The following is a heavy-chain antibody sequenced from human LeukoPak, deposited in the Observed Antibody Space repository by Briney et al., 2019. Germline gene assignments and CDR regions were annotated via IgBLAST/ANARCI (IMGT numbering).Heavy chain of an antibody. V-gene: IGHV4-38-2*02. Sequence: SETLSLTCTVSGYSISSGYYWGWIRQPPGKGLEWIGSIYHSGSTYYNPSLKSRVTISVDTSKNQFSLKLSSVTAADTAVYYCARESYYDSSGYSHDAFDIWGQGTVVTVSS. CDR1: GYSISSGYY. J-gene: IGHJ3*02. CDR2: IYHSGST. D-gene: IGHD3-22*01. CDR3: ARESYYDSSGYSHDAFDI.